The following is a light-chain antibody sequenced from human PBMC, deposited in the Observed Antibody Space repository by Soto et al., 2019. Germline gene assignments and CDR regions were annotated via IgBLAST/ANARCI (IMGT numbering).Light chain of an antibody. Sequence: SYELTQTPSVSVAPGNTSRITCGGNNIGSKSVHWYQQKPGQAPVQVIYYDSDRPAGIPERFSGSNSGNTATLTISRVEAGDEADYYCQVWDSSSDHVVFGGETKVTVL. CDR2: YDS. V-gene: IGLV3-21*04. J-gene: IGLJ2*01. CDR1: NIGSKS. CDR3: QVWDSSSDHVV.